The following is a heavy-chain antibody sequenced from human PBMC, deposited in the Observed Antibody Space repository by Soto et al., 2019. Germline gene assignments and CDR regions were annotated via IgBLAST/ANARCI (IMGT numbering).Heavy chain of an antibody. CDR3: ARLTRGVYASGRLWEKFDN. CDR2: VYWDDDK. V-gene: IGHV2-5*02. D-gene: IGHD5-12*01. J-gene: IGHJ4*02. Sequence: QITVKESGLRLVKPTQTLTLTCTFSGFSLSSNGVGVGWIRQPPGKALEWLALVYWDDDKRYRPSLRSRLTITQDTSKHQVDLTMTNMDPVDTATYYCARLTRGVYASGRLWEKFDNWGQGTLVTVSS. CDR1: GFSLSSNGVG.